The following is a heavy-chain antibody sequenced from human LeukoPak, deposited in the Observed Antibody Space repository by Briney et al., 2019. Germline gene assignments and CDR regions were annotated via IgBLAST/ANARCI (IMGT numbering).Heavy chain of an antibody. CDR3: ARNTYYYGSGSEKDDY. Sequence: SETLSLTCTVSGGSISSYYWSWIRQPPGKGLEWIGYSYYSGSTNYNPSLKSRLSISIDTSKNQFSLKLSSVTAADTAVYYCARNTYYYGSGSEKDDYWGQGTLVTVSS. CDR1: GGSISSYY. D-gene: IGHD3-10*01. J-gene: IGHJ4*02. CDR2: SYYSGST. V-gene: IGHV4-59*08.